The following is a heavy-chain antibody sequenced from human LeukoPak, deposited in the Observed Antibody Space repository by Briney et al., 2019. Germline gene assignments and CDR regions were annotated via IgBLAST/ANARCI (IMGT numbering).Heavy chain of an antibody. J-gene: IGHJ4*02. V-gene: IGHV3-30*04. D-gene: IGHD5-18*01. CDR2: ISYDGSNK. CDR3: ARRDTAMGPFDY. CDR1: GFTFSSYA. Sequence: GRSLRLSCAASGFTFSSYAMHWVRQAPGKGLEWVAVISYDGSNKYYADSVKGRFTISRDNSKNTLYLQMNSLRDEDTAVYYCARRDTAMGPFDYWGQGTLVTVSS.